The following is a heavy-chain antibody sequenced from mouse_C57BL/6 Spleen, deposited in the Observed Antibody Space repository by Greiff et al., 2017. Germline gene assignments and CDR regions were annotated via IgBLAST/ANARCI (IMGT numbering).Heavy chain of an antibody. CDR3: ARTYYSNYEGYWYFDV. V-gene: IGHV1-82*01. D-gene: IGHD2-5*01. CDR1: GYAFSSSW. Sequence: VQRVESGPELVKPGASVKISCKASGYAFSSSWMNWVKQRPGKGLEWIGRIYPGDGDTNYNGKFKGKATLTADKSSSTAYMQLSSLTSEDSAVYFCARTYYSNYEGYWYFDVWGTGTTVTVSS. J-gene: IGHJ1*03. CDR2: IYPGDGDT.